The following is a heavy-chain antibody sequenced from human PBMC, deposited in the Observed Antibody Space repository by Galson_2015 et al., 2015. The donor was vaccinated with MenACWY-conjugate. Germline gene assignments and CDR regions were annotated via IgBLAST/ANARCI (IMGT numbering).Heavy chain of an antibody. CDR3: ARTTLDCSGGVCYKY. J-gene: IGHJ4*02. CDR2: ISGYNGKT. V-gene: IGHV1-18*01. Sequence: QSGAEVKEPGASVKVSCKASGYTFTTYGISWMRQAPGQGLEWMGWISGYNGKTDYAQKFQGRVTVTTDTSTRTAYMELRSLGSDDTALYYCARTTLDCSGGVCYKYWGQGTQVTVSS. CDR1: GYTFTTYG. D-gene: IGHD2-8*02.